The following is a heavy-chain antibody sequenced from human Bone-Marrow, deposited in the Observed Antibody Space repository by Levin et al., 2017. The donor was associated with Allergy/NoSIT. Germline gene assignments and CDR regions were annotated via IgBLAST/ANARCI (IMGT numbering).Heavy chain of an antibody. Sequence: GESLKISCKVSGYTLAEVSLHWVRQTPEAGFEWMGGFDPEEGETILAQRFQGRVSVTEDPSTDTAYMELSSLRSEDTAVYYCATSYEIGSYDNWGQGTLVTVSS. J-gene: IGHJ4*02. CDR3: ATSYEIGSYDN. CDR1: GYTLAEVS. CDR2: FDPEEGET. D-gene: IGHD1-26*01. V-gene: IGHV1-24*01.